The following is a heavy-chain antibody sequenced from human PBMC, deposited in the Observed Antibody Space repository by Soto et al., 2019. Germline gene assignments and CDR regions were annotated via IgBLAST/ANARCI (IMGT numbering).Heavy chain of an antibody. Sequence: SETLSLTCTVSGGSITGGSISSTTYYWGWMRQPPGKGLEWIASFFIGGNTYYNPSLKSRVTTSVDTSKNQFSLKLSSVTAADTAVYYCARGEERVAMPSGYWGQGTLVTVSS. J-gene: IGHJ4*02. CDR3: ARGEERVAMPSGY. CDR1: GGSITGGSISSTTYY. CDR2: FFIGGNT. D-gene: IGHD2-2*01. V-gene: IGHV4-39*07.